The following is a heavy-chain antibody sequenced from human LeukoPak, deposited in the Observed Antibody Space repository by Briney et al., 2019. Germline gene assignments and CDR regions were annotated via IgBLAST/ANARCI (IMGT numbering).Heavy chain of an antibody. CDR3: ASSDSGYIDY. V-gene: IGHV4-34*01. CDR2: INHSGST. J-gene: IGHJ4*02. Sequence: PSETLSLTCAVYGGSFSGYYWSWIRQPPGKGLDWIGEINHSGSTNYNPSLKSRVTISVDTSKNQFSLKLSSVTAADTAVYYCASSDSGYIDYWGQGTLVTVSS. D-gene: IGHD5-12*01. CDR1: GGSFSGYY.